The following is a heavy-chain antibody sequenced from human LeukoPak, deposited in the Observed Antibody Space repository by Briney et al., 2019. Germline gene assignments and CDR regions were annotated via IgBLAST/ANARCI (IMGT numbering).Heavy chain of an antibody. J-gene: IGHJ2*01. Sequence: SETLSLTCTVSGGSISSYYWSWIRQPAGKGLERIGRIYTSGSTNYNPSLKSRVTMSVDTSKNQFSLKLSSVTAADTAVYYCARDYGGNHNSGYWYFDLWGRGTLVTVSS. CDR2: IYTSGST. CDR3: ARDYGGNHNSGYWYFDL. V-gene: IGHV4-4*07. D-gene: IGHD4-23*01. CDR1: GGSISSYY.